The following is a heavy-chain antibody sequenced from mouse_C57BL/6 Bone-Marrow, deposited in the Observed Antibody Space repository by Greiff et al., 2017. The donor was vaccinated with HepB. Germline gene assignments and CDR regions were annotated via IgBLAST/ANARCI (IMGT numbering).Heavy chain of an antibody. CDR3: ARSHYYGSSRAWFAY. J-gene: IGHJ3*01. CDR1: GFTFSDYG. CDR2: ISSGSSTI. D-gene: IGHD1-1*01. V-gene: IGHV5-17*01. Sequence: EVKVVESGGGLVKPGGSLKLSCAASGFTFSDYGMHWVRQAPEKGLEWVAYISSGSSTIYYADTVKGRFTISRDNAKNTLFLQMTSLRSEDTAVYYCARSHYYGSSRAWFAYWGQGTLVTVSA.